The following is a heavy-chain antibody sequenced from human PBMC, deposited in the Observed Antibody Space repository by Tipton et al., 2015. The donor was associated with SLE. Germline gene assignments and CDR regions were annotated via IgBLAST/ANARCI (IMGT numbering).Heavy chain of an antibody. D-gene: IGHD1-26*01. CDR3: ARDRHGSHSGFDY. CDR2: ISYTGSA. Sequence: TLSLTCSVSGGFISGYYWAWVRQAPGKGLEWIGHISYTGSAHYNPSLKSRVTISLDTSKNEFSLRLTSVTAADTAVYYCARDRHGSHSGFDYWGQGTLVTVSS. V-gene: IGHV4-59*12. J-gene: IGHJ4*02. CDR1: GGFISGYY.